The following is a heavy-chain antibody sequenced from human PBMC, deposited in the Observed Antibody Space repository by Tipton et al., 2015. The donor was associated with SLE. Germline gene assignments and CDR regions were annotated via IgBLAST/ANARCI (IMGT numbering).Heavy chain of an antibody. J-gene: IGHJ4*02. CDR2: INPSGGST. CDR3: ARGGTYYYDSSGYYPDY. D-gene: IGHD3-22*01. V-gene: IGHV1-46*01. CDR1: GYTFTSYY. Sequence: QSGPEVKKPGASVKVSCKASGYTFTSYYMHWVRQAPGQGLEWMGIINPSGGSTSYAQKFQGRVTMTRDTSTSTVYMELSSLRSEDTAVYYCARGGTYYYDSSGYYPDYWGQGALVTVSS.